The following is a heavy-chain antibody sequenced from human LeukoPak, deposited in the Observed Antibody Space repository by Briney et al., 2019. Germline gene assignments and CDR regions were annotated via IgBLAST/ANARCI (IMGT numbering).Heavy chain of an antibody. CDR3: ARDLTADYYFDY. J-gene: IGHJ4*02. D-gene: IGHD2-2*01. V-gene: IGHV3-30*04. Sequence: GGSLRLSCAASGFTFSSYAMHWVRQAPGKGLECVAVISYDGSNKYYAHSVKGRFTISRDNSKNTLYLQMNSLRAEDTAVYYCARDLTADYYFDYWGQGTLVTVSS. CDR1: GFTFSSYA. CDR2: ISYDGSNK.